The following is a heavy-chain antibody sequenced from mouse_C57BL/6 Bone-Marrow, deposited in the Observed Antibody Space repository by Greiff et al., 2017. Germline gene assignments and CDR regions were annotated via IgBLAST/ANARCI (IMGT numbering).Heavy chain of an antibody. CDR3: ARLFITTVPHWYFDV. CDR1: GYTFTSYG. J-gene: IGHJ1*03. D-gene: IGHD1-1*01. V-gene: IGHV1-81*01. CDR2: IYPRSGNT. Sequence: QVQLQQSGAELARPGASVKLSCKASGYTFTSYGISWVKQRTGQGLEWIGEIYPRSGNTYYNEKFKGKATLTADKSSSTAYMELRSLTSEDSAVYFCARLFITTVPHWYFDVWGTGTTVTVSS.